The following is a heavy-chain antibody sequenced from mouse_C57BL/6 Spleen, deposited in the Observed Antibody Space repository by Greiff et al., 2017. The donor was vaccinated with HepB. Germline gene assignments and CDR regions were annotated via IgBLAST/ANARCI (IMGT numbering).Heavy chain of an antibody. CDR2: IDPNSGGT. CDR1: GYTFTSYW. D-gene: IGHD2-4*01. CDR3: ARWEITTDWYFDV. V-gene: IGHV1-72*01. Sequence: VKLQQPGAELVKPGASVKLSCKASGYTFTSYWMHWVKQRPGRGLEWIGRIDPNSGGTKYNEKFKSKATLTVDKPSSTAYMQLSSLTSEDSAVYDCARWEITTDWYFDVWGTGTTVTVSS. J-gene: IGHJ1*03.